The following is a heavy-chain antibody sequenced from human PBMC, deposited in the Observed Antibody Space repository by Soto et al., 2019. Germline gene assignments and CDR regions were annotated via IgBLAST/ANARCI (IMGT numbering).Heavy chain of an antibody. V-gene: IGHV3-23*01. CDR1: GFPFGRFG. D-gene: IGHD3-10*01. CDR2: ISNSGSGT. J-gene: IGHJ4*02. CDR3: SSSSPASDY. Sequence: EVQMLESGGGLVQPGGPLRLSCVAPGFPFGRFGMSWVRQAQGKGLEWVSGISNSGSGTYYADSVKGRFTISRDNAKNTLYLQMSSLRGEDTALYYCSSSSPASDYWGQGTLVTVSS.